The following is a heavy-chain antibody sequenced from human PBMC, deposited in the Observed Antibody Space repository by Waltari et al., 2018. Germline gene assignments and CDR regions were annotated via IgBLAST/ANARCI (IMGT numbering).Heavy chain of an antibody. D-gene: IGHD3-22*01. CDR1: GFTFSSYA. CDR3: AKDPLGYDSSGHAYNWFDP. CDR2: ISGSGGST. V-gene: IGHV3-23*04. J-gene: IGHJ5*02. Sequence: EVQLVESGGGLVQPGGSLRLSCAASGFTFSSYAMSWVRQAPGKGLEWVSAISGSGGSTYYADSVKGRFTISRDNSKNTLYLQMNSLRAEDTAVYYCAKDPLGYDSSGHAYNWFDPWGQGTLVTVSS.